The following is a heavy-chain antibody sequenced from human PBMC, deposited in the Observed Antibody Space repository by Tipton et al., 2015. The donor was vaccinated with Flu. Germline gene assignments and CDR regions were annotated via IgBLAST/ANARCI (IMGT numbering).Heavy chain of an antibody. V-gene: IGHV4-39*01. D-gene: IGHD2-21*02. CDR3: VGDNTGVENFHH. CDR2: IFYSGST. Sequence: PGLVKPSETLSLTCNVSGRSVMTRNHYWGWIRQPPGKALEYIGNIFYSGSTYYNPSLKSRVTISVDTSKNQVSLRLNSVTATDTAIYYCVGDNTGVENFHHWGQGTLVTVSS. CDR1: GRSVMTRNHY. J-gene: IGHJ1*01.